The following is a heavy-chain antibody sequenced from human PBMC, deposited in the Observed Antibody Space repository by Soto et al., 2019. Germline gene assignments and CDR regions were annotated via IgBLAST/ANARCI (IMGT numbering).Heavy chain of an antibody. CDR3: ARGRGSVLRFLEWSRKYLDY. D-gene: IGHD3-3*01. V-gene: IGHV4-31*03. CDR2: IYYSGST. Sequence: SETLSLTCTVSGGYISSGGYSWSCIRQHPGKGLEWIGYIYYSGSTNYNPSLKSRVTISVDTSKNQFSLKLSSVTAADTAVYYCARGRGSVLRFLEWSRKYLDYWGQGTLVTVSS. CDR1: GGYISSGGYS. J-gene: IGHJ4*02.